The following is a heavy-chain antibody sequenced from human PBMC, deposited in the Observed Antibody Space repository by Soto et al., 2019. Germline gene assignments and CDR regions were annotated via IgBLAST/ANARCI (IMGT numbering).Heavy chain of an antibody. V-gene: IGHV4-31*03. CDR3: ARAGYCSGGSCYSPYYYGMDV. J-gene: IGHJ6*02. D-gene: IGHD2-15*01. CDR1: GGSISSGGYY. CDR2: IYYSGST. Sequence: SETLSLTCTVSGGSISSGGYYWSWIRQHPGKGLEWIGYIYYSGSTYYNPSLKSRVTISVDTSKNQFSLKLSSVTAADTAVYYCARAGYCSGGSCYSPYYYGMDVWGQGTTVTVSS.